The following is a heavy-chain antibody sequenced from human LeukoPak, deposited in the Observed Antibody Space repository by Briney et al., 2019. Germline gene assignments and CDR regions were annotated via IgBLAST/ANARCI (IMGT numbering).Heavy chain of an antibody. Sequence: SETLSLTCTVSGGSISSGDYYWSWIRQPPGKGLEWIGYIYYSGSTYYNPSLKSRVTISVDTSKNQFSLKLSSVTAADTAVYYYTIMVRGVIVSWFDPWGQGTLATVSS. CDR3: TIMVRGVIVSWFDP. CDR2: IYYSGST. V-gene: IGHV4-30-4*01. CDR1: GGSISSGDYY. D-gene: IGHD3-10*01. J-gene: IGHJ5*02.